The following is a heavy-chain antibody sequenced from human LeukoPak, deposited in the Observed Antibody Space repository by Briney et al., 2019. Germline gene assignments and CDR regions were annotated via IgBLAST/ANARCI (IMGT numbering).Heavy chain of an antibody. V-gene: IGHV3-23*01. J-gene: IGHJ4*02. CDR3: ARRDYAKGGYDY. D-gene: IGHD2-2*01. CDR1: GFTFSSYA. Sequence: GGSLRLSCAASGFTFSSYAMSWVRQAPGKGLEWVSAISGSGGSTYYADSVKGRFTISRDNSKNTLYLQMNSLGAEDTAVYYCARRDYAKGGYDYWGQGTLVTVSS. CDR2: ISGSGGST.